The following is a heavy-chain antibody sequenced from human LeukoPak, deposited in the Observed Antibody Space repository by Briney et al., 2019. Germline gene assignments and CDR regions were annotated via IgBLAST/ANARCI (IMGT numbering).Heavy chain of an antibody. Sequence: SETLSLTCTVSGGSISSSNHYWGWIRQPPGKGLEWMGSMYYSGGTYSNPSLKSRVSMSVDTSKDQFSLKLSSVTAADTAVYYCARRVTITMLVAPGAFDIWGQGIMVILSS. CDR3: ARRVTITMLVAPGAFDI. CDR2: MYYSGGT. CDR1: GGSISSSNHY. V-gene: IGHV4-39*07. J-gene: IGHJ3*02. D-gene: IGHD3-22*01.